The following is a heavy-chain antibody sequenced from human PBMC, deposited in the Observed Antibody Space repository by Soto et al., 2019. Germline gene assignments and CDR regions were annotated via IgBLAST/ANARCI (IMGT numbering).Heavy chain of an antibody. V-gene: IGHV4-4*02. J-gene: IGHJ4*02. CDR2: VYHSGTH. Sequence: QVQLQESGPGLVEPSGTLSLTCAVSGTSIGTNNWWSWVRQPPGKGLEWIGEVYHSGTHNCNPSLQDPLTISIKHSQHQFPLRLPLLTPPATARYFCAVHGNGEFDYWSQGTPVSVSS. CDR3: AVHGNGEFDY. CDR1: GTSIGTNNW. D-gene: IGHD7-27*01.